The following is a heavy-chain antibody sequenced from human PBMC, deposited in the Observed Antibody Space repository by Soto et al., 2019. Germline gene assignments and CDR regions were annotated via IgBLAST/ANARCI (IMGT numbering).Heavy chain of an antibody. CDR2: ISYDGSNK. Sequence: GGSLRLSCAASGFTFSSYAMHWVRQAPGKGLEWVAVISYDGSNKYYADSVKGRFTIPRDNSKNTLYLQMNSLRAEDTAVYYCARETYYDFWSGPYYGMDVWGQGTTVTVSS. V-gene: IGHV3-30-3*01. D-gene: IGHD3-3*01. CDR3: ARETYYDFWSGPYYGMDV. J-gene: IGHJ6*02. CDR1: GFTFSSYA.